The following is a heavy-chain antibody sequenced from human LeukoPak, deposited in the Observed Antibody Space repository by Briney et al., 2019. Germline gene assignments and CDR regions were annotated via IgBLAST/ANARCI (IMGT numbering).Heavy chain of an antibody. J-gene: IGHJ5*02. Sequence: GGSLRLSCAASGFTFGSYSMYWVRQAPGKGLEWVSWISSTSGTIHYADSVKGRFTTSRDNARNSLSLQMNSLRDEDTAVYYCARDHCTTGACRYFHLWGQGTLVTVSS. CDR2: ISSTSGTI. CDR3: ARDHCTTGACRYFHL. CDR1: GFTFGSYS. D-gene: IGHD2-8*01. V-gene: IGHV3-48*02.